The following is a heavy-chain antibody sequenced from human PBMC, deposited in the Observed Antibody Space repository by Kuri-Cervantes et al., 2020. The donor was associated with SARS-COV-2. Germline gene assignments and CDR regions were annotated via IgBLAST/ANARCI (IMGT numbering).Heavy chain of an antibody. CDR1: GGTFSSYA. J-gene: IGHJ4*02. Sequence: SVKVSCKAPGGTFSSYAVSWVRQAPGQGLEWMGGIIPILGTPNYAQKFQGRVTIAADESTSTAFMELSSLRSEDTAVYYCARVHSSGWSKAHRYYFDYWGQGTLVTVSS. CDR3: ARVHSSGWSKAHRYYFDY. V-gene: IGHV1-69*13. D-gene: IGHD6-19*01. CDR2: IIPILGTP.